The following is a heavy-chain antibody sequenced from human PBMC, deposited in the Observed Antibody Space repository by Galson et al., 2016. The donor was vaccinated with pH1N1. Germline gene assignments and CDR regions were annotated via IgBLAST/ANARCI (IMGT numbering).Heavy chain of an antibody. CDR2: IYHSGST. CDR1: GGSISVGDYY. V-gene: IGHV4-31*03. CDR3: ARPEYVDVDLNDWYFDL. D-gene: IGHD3-16*01. Sequence: TLSLTCSVSGGSISVGDYYWSWIRQHPGKGLEWIGYIYHSGSTHYNPSLKSRVTISVDTSKNEFSLKLSSVTAADTAVYYCARPEYVDVDLNDWYFDLWGRGTLVTVSS. J-gene: IGHJ2*01.